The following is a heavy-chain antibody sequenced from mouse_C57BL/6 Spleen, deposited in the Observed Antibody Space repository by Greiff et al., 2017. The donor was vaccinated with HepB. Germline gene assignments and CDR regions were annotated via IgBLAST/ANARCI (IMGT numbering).Heavy chain of an antibody. CDR3: ARGDYYGSRYWYFDV. D-gene: IGHD1-1*01. CDR1: GYTFTSYW. V-gene: IGHV1-55*01. CDR2: IYPGSGST. Sequence: QVQLKQSGAELVKPGASVKMSCKASGYTFTSYWITWVKQRPGQGLEWIGDIYPGSGSTNYNEKFKSKATLTVDTSSSTAYMQLSSLTSEDSAVYYCARGDYYGSRYWYFDVWGTGTTVTVSS. J-gene: IGHJ1*03.